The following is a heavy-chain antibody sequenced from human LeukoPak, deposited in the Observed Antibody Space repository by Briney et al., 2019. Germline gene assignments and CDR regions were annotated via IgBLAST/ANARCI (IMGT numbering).Heavy chain of an antibody. V-gene: IGHV4-30-4*01. Sequence: SQTLSLTCTVSGGSISSGDYYWSWIRHPPGKGLEWIGYIFYSGSTYYNPSLKSRVTISVDTSKNQFSLKLSSVTAADTAVYYCARVVPGYSSGWYFDIWGQGTMVTVSS. CDR1: GGSISSGDYY. CDR2: IFYSGST. CDR3: ARVVPGYSSGWYFDI. J-gene: IGHJ3*02. D-gene: IGHD6-19*01.